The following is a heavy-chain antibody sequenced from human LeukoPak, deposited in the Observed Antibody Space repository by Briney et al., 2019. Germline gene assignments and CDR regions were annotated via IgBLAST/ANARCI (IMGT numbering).Heavy chain of an antibody. Sequence: GGSLRLSCAASGFTFSSYEMNWVRQAPGKGLEWVSSISSSSSYIYYADSVKGRFTISRDNAKNSLYLQMNSLRAEDTAVYYCARDRGERYCSSTSCDYDILTGYYLFDYWGQGTLVTVSS. J-gene: IGHJ4*02. CDR2: ISSSSSYI. CDR3: ARDRGERYCSSTSCDYDILTGYYLFDY. V-gene: IGHV3-21*01. D-gene: IGHD3-9*01. CDR1: GFTFSSYE.